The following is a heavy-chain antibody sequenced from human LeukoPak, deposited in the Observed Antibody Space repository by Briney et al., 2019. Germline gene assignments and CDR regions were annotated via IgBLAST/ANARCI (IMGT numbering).Heavy chain of an antibody. CDR2: IDYSGST. V-gene: IGHV4-59*01. Sequence: PSETLSLTCTVSGDSISSYYWSWIRQPPGKGLELIWYIDYSGSTNYNHSLKSRVTISVDTSKNQFSLKLRSVTAADTAVYYCARDGHGSGSYYHWFDPWGQGTLATVSS. CDR3: ARDGHGSGSYYHWFDP. CDR1: GDSISSYY. D-gene: IGHD1-26*01. J-gene: IGHJ5*02.